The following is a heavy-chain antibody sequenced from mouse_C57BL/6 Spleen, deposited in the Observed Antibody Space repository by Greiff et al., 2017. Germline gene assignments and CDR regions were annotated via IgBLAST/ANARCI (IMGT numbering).Heavy chain of an antibody. CDR3: ARGQGDAMDY. V-gene: IGHV3-1*01. CDR1: GYSITSGYV. J-gene: IGHJ4*01. CDR2: ISYSGST. Sequence: EVQLVESGPGMVKPSQSLSLSCTVTGYSITSGYVWHLIRHFPGNKLEWMGYISYSGSTNYKPSLKSRISITHDTSKTPFFLQLNSVTTEDTSTYYCARGQGDAMDYGGQGTSVTVSS.